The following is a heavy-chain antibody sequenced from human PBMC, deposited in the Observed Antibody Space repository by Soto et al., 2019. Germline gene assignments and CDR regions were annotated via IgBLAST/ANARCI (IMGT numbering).Heavy chain of an antibody. CDR3: AIVLCSSTSCYLDAFDI. CDR1: GYTFTSYG. CDR2: MNPNSGNT. Sequence: ASVKVSCKASGYTFTSYGISWVRQAPGQGLEWKGWMNPNSGNTGYAQKFQGRVAMTRNTSISTAYMELSSLRSEDTSVYFCAIVLCSSTSCYLDAFDIWGQGTMVTVSS. J-gene: IGHJ3*02. D-gene: IGHD2-2*01. V-gene: IGHV1-8*02.